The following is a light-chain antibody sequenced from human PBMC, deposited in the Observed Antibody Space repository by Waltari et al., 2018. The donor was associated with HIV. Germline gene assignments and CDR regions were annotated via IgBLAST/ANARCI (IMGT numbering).Light chain of an antibody. Sequence: QSVLTQPPSASGTPGQRVTISCSGSSSNIGSNYVYWYQQLPGTAPKLLIYRNNPRPSGVPDRVSGSKSGTSASLAISGLLSEDEADYYCAAWDDSLSGWVFGGGTKLTVL. J-gene: IGLJ3*02. CDR1: SSNIGSNY. CDR2: RNN. V-gene: IGLV1-47*01. CDR3: AAWDDSLSGWV.